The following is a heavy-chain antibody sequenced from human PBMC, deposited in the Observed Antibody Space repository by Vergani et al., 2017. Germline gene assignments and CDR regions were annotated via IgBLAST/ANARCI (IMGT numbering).Heavy chain of an antibody. CDR2: IRSKAYGGTT. V-gene: IGHV3-49*03. Sequence: EVQLVESGGGLVQPGRSLRLSCTASGFTFGDYAMSWFRQAPGKGLEWVGFIRSKAYGGTTEYAASVKGRFTISRDDSKSIAYLQMNSLKTEDTAVYYCTRAFGRSSGWYRYWGQGTLVTVSS. D-gene: IGHD6-19*01. J-gene: IGHJ4*02. CDR3: TRAFGRSSGWYRY. CDR1: GFTFGDYA.